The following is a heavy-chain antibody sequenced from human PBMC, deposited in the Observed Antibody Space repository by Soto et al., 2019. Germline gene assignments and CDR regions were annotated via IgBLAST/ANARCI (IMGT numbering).Heavy chain of an antibody. Sequence: TLSVPFTVSGGSISSGSYYWSWIRQHPGKGLEWIGYIYYSGSTYYNPSLKSRVTISVDTSKNQFSLKLSSVTAADTAVYYCARENRNTVTTTVDTWGQGTLVTVSS. CDR3: ARENRNTVTTTVDT. V-gene: IGHV4-31*03. D-gene: IGHD4-17*01. J-gene: IGHJ5*02. CDR2: IYYSGST. CDR1: GGSISSGSYY.